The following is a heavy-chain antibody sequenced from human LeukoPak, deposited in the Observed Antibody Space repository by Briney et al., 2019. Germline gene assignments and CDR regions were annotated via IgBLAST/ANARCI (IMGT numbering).Heavy chain of an antibody. CDR1: GFTFSSYG. D-gene: IGHD7-27*01. V-gene: IGHV3-30*18. CDR3: ANHITGDDAFDI. J-gene: IGHJ3*02. Sequence: GGSLRLSCAASGFTFSSYGMHWVRQAPGKGLEWVAVISYDGSNKYYADSVKGRSTISRDNSKNTLYLQMNSLRAEDTAVYYCANHITGDDAFDIWGQGTMATVSS. CDR2: ISYDGSNK.